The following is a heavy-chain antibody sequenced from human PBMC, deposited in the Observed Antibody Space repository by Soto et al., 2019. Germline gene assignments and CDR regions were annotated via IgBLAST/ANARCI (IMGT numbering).Heavy chain of an antibody. V-gene: IGHV3-30-3*01. CDR2: ISYDGSNK. J-gene: IGHJ4*02. D-gene: IGHD6-13*01. CDR1: GFTFTTYA. Sequence: VGSRRFSCAASGFTFTTYAMHWVRQAPGKGLEWVAVISYDGSNKYYADSVKGRFTISRDNSKNTLYLQLNSLRAEDTAVYYCARDWAIFPFIAFDYWGLGTLVTVS. CDR3: ARDWAIFPFIAFDY.